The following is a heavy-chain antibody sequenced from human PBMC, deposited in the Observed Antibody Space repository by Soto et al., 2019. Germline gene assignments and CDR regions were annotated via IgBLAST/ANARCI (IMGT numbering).Heavy chain of an antibody. D-gene: IGHD6-13*01. CDR1: GYTFTSYY. CDR2: MNPNSGNT. Sequence: GASVKVSCKASGYTFTSYYMHWVRQAPGQGLEWMGWMNPNSGNTGYAQKFQGRVTMTRNTSISTAYMELSSLRSEDTAVYYCARRGYSSSWYYYYYYGMDVWGQGTTVTVSS. CDR3: ARRGYSSSWYYYYYYGMDV. V-gene: IGHV1-8*02. J-gene: IGHJ6*02.